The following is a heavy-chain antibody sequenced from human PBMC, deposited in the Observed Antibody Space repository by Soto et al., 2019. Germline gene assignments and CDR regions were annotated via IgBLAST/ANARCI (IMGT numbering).Heavy chain of an antibody. V-gene: IGHV3-30*03. D-gene: IGHD2-21*02. J-gene: IGHJ3*02. Sequence: GGSLRLSCAASGFTFSSYGMHWVRQAPGKGLEWVAVISYDGSNKYYADSVKGRFTISRDNSKNTLYLQMNSLRAEDTAVYYCAGDVVTARQYAFDIWGQGTMVTVSS. CDR1: GFTFSSYG. CDR3: AGDVVTARQYAFDI. CDR2: ISYDGSNK.